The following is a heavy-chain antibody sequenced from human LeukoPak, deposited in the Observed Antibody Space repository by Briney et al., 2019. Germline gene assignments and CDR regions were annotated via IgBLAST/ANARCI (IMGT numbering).Heavy chain of an antibody. CDR1: GFTFSSYG. V-gene: IGHV3-23*01. J-gene: IGHJ4*02. CDR2: ISGSGGST. CDR3: AKGGSTSWDLFDY. D-gene: IGHD2-2*01. Sequence: GGSLRLSCAASGFTFSSYGMSWVRQAPGKGLEWVSAISGSGGSTYYADSVKGRFTISRDNSKNTLYRQMNSLRAEDTAVYYCAKGGSTSWDLFDYWGQGTLVTVSS.